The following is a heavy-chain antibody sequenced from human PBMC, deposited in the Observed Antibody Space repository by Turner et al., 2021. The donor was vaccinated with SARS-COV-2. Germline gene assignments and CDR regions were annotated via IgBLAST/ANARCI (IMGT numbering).Heavy chain of an antibody. D-gene: IGHD3-10*01. CDR3: ARDSGDFDY. J-gene: IGHJ4*02. V-gene: IGHV3-30-3*01. Sequence: VQLVESVGGVVLPGSSLILSCAASGFTLSSYVMHWVRQATGKGLEWVAVISYDGSNKYYADSVKGRFTISRDNSKNTLYLQMNSLRAEDTAVYYCARDSGDFDYWGQGTLVTVSS. CDR1: GFTLSSYV. CDR2: ISYDGSNK.